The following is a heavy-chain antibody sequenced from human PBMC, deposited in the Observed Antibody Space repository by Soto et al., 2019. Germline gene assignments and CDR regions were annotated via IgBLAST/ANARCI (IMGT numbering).Heavy chain of an antibody. D-gene: IGHD3-9*01. J-gene: IGHJ5*02. Sequence: QLQLQESGSGLVKPSQTLSLTCAVSGGSISSGGYSWSWIRQPPGKGLGWMGYIYHSGSTYYNPSLKSRVTISGHRSKNQFSLKLSSVPAADTAVYYCAREGRYYDMLTGDYYNWFDPWGQGTLVTVSS. CDR1: GGSISSGGYS. V-gene: IGHV4-30-2*01. CDR3: AREGRYYDMLTGDYYNWFDP. CDR2: IYHSGST.